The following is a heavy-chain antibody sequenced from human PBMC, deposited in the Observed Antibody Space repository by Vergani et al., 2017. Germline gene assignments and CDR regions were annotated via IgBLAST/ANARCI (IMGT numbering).Heavy chain of an antibody. Sequence: QVQLQESGPGLVKPSQTLSLTCTVSGGSISSGSYYWSWIRQPAGKGLGWIGRIYTSGSTNYNPSLKSRVTISVDTSKNQFSLKLSSVTAADTAVYYCARLAYCGGDCYPFDYWGQGTLVTVSS. J-gene: IGHJ4*02. CDR1: GGSISSGSYY. CDR2: IYTSGST. CDR3: ARLAYCGGDCYPFDY. V-gene: IGHV4-61*02. D-gene: IGHD2-21*02.